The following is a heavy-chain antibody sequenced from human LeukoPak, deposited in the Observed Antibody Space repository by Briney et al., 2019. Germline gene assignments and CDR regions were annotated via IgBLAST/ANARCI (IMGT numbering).Heavy chain of an antibody. Sequence: SETLSLTCTVSGGSISSSSYYWGWIRQPPGKGLEWIGSIYYSGSTYYNPSLKSRVTISVDTSKNQFSLKLSSVTAADTAVYYCARGVRVAVAHPHVDYWGQGSRVTVS. CDR2: IYYSGST. CDR3: ARGVRVAVAHPHVDY. J-gene: IGHJ4*02. CDR1: GGSISSSSYY. V-gene: IGHV4-39*01. D-gene: IGHD6-19*01.